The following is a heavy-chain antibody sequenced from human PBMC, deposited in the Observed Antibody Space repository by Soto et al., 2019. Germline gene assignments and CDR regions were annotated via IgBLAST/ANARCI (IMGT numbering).Heavy chain of an antibody. CDR1: GLSLRTTGVG. CDR3: VQSRCGGDCLEIYSSHAYNGLDV. D-gene: IGHD2-21*02. J-gene: IGHJ6*02. Sequence: QVTLKESGPTLVKPTQTLTLTCTVSGLSLRTTGVGVGWVRQPPGKALEWLALLYWDDDKRYSLSLRSRLTLAKDISEKQVVLTLTNIDTVDTATYYCVQSRCGGDCLEIYSSHAYNGLDVWGQGTTVTVSS. CDR2: LYWDDDK. V-gene: IGHV2-5*02.